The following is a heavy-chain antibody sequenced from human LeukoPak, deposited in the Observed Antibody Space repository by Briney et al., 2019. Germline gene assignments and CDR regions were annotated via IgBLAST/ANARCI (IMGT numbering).Heavy chain of an antibody. Sequence: GGSLRLSCAASGFTFSSYVMHWIRQAPGKGLEWVAFIRYDGSNKYYADSVKGRFTISRDNSKNTLYLQMNSLRAEDTAVYYCAKDLGLPAAIDYWGQGTLVTVSS. CDR3: AKDLGLPAAIDY. D-gene: IGHD2-2*02. V-gene: IGHV3-30*02. J-gene: IGHJ4*02. CDR2: IRYDGSNK. CDR1: GFTFSSYV.